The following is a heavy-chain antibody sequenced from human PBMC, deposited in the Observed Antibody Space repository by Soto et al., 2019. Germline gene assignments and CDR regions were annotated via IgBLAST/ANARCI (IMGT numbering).Heavy chain of an antibody. CDR1: GFTFSSYA. D-gene: IGHD2-15*01. J-gene: IGHJ2*01. CDR3: AREALGYCSGGSCYPYWYFDL. Sequence: PGGSLRLSCAASGFTFSSYAMHWVRQAPGKGLEWVAVISYDGSNKYYADSVKGRFTIARDNSKNTLYLQMNSLRAEDTAVYSCAREALGYCSGGSCYPYWYFDLWGRGTLVTVSS. V-gene: IGHV3-30-3*01. CDR2: ISYDGSNK.